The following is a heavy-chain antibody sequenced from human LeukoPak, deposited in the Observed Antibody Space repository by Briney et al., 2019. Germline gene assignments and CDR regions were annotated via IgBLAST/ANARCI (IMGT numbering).Heavy chain of an antibody. CDR3: VREGLIHHLHTMIVPRPFDY. D-gene: IGHD3-22*01. V-gene: IGHV3-21*04. CDR2: ISSSSSYI. J-gene: IGHJ4*02. CDR1: GFTFSSYS. Sequence: PGGSLRLSCAASGFTFSSYSMNWVRQAPGKGLEWVSSISSSSSYIYYADSVKGRFTISRDNAKNSLYLQMNSLRAEDTAVYYCVREGLIHHLHTMIVPRPFDYWGQGTLVTVSS.